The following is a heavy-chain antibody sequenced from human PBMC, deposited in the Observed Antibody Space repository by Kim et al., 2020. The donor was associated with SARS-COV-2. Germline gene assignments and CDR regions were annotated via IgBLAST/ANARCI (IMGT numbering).Heavy chain of an antibody. D-gene: IGHD5-18*01. CDR2: INHSGST. CDR3: ASSGYSYGSYLY. Sequence: SETLSLTCAVYGGSFSGYYWSWIRQPPGKGLEWIGEINHSGSTNYNPSLKSRVTISVDTSKNQFSLKLSSVTAADTAVYYCASSGYSYGSYLYWGQGTLVTVSS. J-gene: IGHJ4*02. V-gene: IGHV4-34*01. CDR1: GGSFSGYY.